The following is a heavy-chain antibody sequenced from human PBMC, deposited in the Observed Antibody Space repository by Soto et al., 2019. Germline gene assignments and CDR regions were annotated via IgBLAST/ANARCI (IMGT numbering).Heavy chain of an antibody. V-gene: IGHV1-69*13. CDR3: ARSPSYYYDISGYYGHFDP. Sequence: GASVTVSCLASVCTFSSYAISWVRQPPGQGLEWMGGIIPIFGTANYAQTSQGSVTSTPDESPSTAYMEQRSVRAEDTAVYYCARSPSYYYDISGYYGHFDPRGQGHRLPSSS. J-gene: IGHJ5*02. D-gene: IGHD3-22*01. CDR2: IIPIFGTA. CDR1: VCTFSSYA.